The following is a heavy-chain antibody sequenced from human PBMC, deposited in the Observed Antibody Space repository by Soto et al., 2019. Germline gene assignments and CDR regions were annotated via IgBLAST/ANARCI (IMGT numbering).Heavy chain of an antibody. CDR2: INHSGST. CDR3: ARLIVPAANTYHYYYYMDV. Sequence: QVQLQQWGAGLLKPSETLSLTCAVYGGSFSGYYWSWIRQPPGKGLEWIGEINHSGSTNYNPSLKSRVTISVDTCKNQFSLRLSSMTAADTAVYYCARLIVPAANTYHYYYYMDVWGKGTTVTVSS. V-gene: IGHV4-34*01. J-gene: IGHJ6*03. CDR1: GGSFSGYY. D-gene: IGHD2-2*01.